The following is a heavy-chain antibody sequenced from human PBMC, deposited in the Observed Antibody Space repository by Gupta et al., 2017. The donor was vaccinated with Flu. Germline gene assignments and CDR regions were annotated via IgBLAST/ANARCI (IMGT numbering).Heavy chain of an antibody. CDR3: ARDSPDPVTMVRGVLVG. CDR2: IYHSGTT. D-gene: IGHD3-10*01. V-gene: IGHV4-4*02. J-gene: IGHJ4*02. CDR1: GGSISSRTW. Sequence: QVQLQESGPGLVRASGTLSLNCAVSGGSISSRTWWNWVRLPPGKGLEWIGEIYHSGTTNLNPSFERRVTVSVDKSKNQFSLRLASVTAADTAVYFCARDSPDPVTMVRGVLVGWGQGILVTVSS.